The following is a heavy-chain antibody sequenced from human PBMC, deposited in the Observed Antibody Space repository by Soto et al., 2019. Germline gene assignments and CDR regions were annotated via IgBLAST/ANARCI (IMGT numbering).Heavy chain of an antibody. CDR2: IYYSGYT. J-gene: IGHJ3*02. D-gene: IGHD2-15*01. CDR1: GGSINGYY. V-gene: IGHV4-59*08. CDR3: ARHGSGGRAFDI. Sequence: QVQLQESGPGLVKPSETLSLTCAVSGGSINGYYWSWIRQPPGKGLGWIGFIYYSGYTNYNPSLTSRVTMSVDTSNNQVSLNLSFVTAADTAVYYCARHGSGGRAFDIWGQGTMVTVSS.